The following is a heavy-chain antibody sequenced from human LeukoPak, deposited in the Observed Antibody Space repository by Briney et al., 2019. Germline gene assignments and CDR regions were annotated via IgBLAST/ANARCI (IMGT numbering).Heavy chain of an antibody. CDR1: GFTFSSYG. CDR3: AGSRVTRIPANYYFDY. V-gene: IGHV3-30*03. Sequence: PGRSLRLSCAASGFTFSSYGMHWVRQAPGKGLEWVAVISYDGSNKYYADSVKGRFTISRDNSKNTLYLQMNSLRAEDTAVYYCAGSRVTRIPANYYFDYWGQGTLVTVSS. D-gene: IGHD4-17*01. CDR2: ISYDGSNK. J-gene: IGHJ4*02.